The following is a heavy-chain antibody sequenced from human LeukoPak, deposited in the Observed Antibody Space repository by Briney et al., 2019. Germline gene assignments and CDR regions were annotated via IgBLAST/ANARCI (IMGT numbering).Heavy chain of an antibody. D-gene: IGHD3-10*01. CDR2: IHRGGNT. CDR3: ARDPGYGLGVDYGDY. V-gene: IGHV3-66*01. Sequence: GGSLRLSCAASGFTVSGNYMSWVRQAPGEGLEWLSVIHRGGNTYYADSVKGRFTISRDSSKNTVFLQMDSLRAEDTAVYYCARDPGYGLGVDYGDYWGQGTLVTVSS. CDR1: GFTVSGNY. J-gene: IGHJ4*02.